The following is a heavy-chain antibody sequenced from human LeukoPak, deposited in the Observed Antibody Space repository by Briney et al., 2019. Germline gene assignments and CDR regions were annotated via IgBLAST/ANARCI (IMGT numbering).Heavy chain of an antibody. D-gene: IGHD3-22*01. Sequence: SETLSLTCAVYGGSFSRYYWTWIRQPPGKGLEWIGEINHSGSANYNPSLKSRVTISVDTSKNQFSLKLSSVTAADTAVYYCGRPLSYYSDSSGDDAFDIWGQGTMVTVSS. J-gene: IGHJ3*02. V-gene: IGHV4-34*01. CDR1: GGSFSRYY. CDR2: INHSGSA. CDR3: GRPLSYYSDSSGDDAFDI.